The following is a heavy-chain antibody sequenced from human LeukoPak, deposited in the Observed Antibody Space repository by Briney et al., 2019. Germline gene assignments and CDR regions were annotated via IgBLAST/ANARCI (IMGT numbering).Heavy chain of an antibody. CDR1: GGSISSGGYS. CDR2: IYHSGST. V-gene: IGHV4-30-2*01. J-gene: IGHJ4*02. D-gene: IGHD3-10*01. CDR3: ARGKRVWFGKTESAYYFDY. Sequence: PSQTLSLTCAVSGGSISSGGYSWSWIRQPPGKGLEWIGYIYHSGSTYYNPSLKSRVTISVDRSKNQFSLKLSSVTAADTAVYYCARGKRVWFGKTESAYYFDYWGQGTLVTVSS.